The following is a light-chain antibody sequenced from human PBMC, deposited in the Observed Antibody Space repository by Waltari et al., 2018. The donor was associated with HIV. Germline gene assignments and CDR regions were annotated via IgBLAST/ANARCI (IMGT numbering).Light chain of an antibody. CDR3: CSYAGSFTSQV. J-gene: IGLJ1*01. Sequence: QSALTQPRPVSGSPGQSVTISCTGVGAYNYVSWYQQHPGKAPRLMIYDGNKRPSGVPDRFSGSKSGNTASLTVSGLQAEDEAEYHCCSYAGSFTSQVFGTGTKVSVL. CDR1: VGAYNY. CDR2: DGN. V-gene: IGLV2-11*01.